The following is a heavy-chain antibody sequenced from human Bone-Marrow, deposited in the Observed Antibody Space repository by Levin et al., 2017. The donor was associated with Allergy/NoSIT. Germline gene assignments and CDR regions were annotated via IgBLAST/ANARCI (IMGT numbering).Heavy chain of an antibody. V-gene: IGHV3-66*01. CDR2: IYSAGVT. Sequence: GGSLRLSCAASGFTVSNNYMSWVRQAPGKGLEWVSLIYSAGVTHYADSVRGRFPISRDSSKNTLYLQMNSLRAEDTAMYYWARNVPVTANGYWGQGTLVTVSS. CDR3: ARNVPVTANGY. J-gene: IGHJ4*02. CDR1: GFTVSNNY. D-gene: IGHD2-21*02.